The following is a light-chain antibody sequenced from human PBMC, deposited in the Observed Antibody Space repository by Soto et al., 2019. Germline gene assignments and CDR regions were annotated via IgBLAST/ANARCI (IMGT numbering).Light chain of an antibody. CDR2: ENN. Sequence: QSVLTQPPSVSAAPGQKVTISCSGSSSNIGNNYVAWYQQLPGTAPKLLIYENNKRPSGIPDRFSGSKSGTSATLGITGLQTGDEAAYYCGTWHSSLSGYVFGTGTKVTVL. CDR1: SSNIGNNY. V-gene: IGLV1-51*02. CDR3: GTWHSSLSGYV. J-gene: IGLJ1*01.